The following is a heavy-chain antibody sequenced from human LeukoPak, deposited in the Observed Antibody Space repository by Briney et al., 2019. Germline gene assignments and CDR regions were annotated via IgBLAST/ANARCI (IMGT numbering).Heavy chain of an antibody. J-gene: IGHJ4*02. CDR2: INHSGST. V-gene: IGHV4-34*01. CDR1: GGXFSGYY. D-gene: IGHD3-10*01. CDR3: ARGILLWFGETQFDY. Sequence: SETLSLTCAVYGGXFSGYYWSWIRQPPGKGLEWIGEINHSGSTNYNPSLKSRVTISVDTSKNQFSLKLSSVTAADTAVYYCARGILLWFGETQFDYWGQGTLVTVSS.